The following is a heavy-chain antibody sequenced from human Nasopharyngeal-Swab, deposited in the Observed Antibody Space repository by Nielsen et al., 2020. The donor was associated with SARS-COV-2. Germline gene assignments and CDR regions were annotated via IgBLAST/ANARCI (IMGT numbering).Heavy chain of an antibody. CDR3: ARGRGLELRPTMRYYSGMDV. CDR2: INHRGRT. CDR1: GGPFNGYY. Sequence: SETLSLTCAVYGGPFNGYYWSWVRQPPGKGLEWIGEINHRGRTKYNPSLQSRVTISADTSKNQFSLNLNSVTAADTAVYYCARGRGLELRPTMRYYSGMDVWAQGTTVTVSS. V-gene: IGHV4-34*01. J-gene: IGHJ6*02. D-gene: IGHD1-7*01.